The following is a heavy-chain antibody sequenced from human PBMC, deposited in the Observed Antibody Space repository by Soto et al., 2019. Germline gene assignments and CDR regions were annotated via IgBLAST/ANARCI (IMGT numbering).Heavy chain of an antibody. V-gene: IGHV2-5*01. CDR3: ARGLAALPVFAFDI. J-gene: IGHJ3*02. CDR2: IYWSGDE. D-gene: IGHD6-6*01. CDR1: GFSLSTSGVG. Sequence: QGTLKESGPTLVKPTQTLTLTCSFSGFSLSTSGVGVGWIRQPPGKALEWLAHIYWSGDEQYRPSLKSRLSITKDTSKSQVVLTMTNLDSVDTAAYYCARGLAALPVFAFDIWGQGTMVTVSS.